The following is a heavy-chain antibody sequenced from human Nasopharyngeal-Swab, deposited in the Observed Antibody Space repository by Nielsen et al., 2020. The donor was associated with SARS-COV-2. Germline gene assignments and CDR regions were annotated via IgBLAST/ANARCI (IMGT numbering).Heavy chain of an antibody. Sequence: WVRQAPGQGLEWMGGIIPIFGTANYAQKFQGRVTITADESTSTAYMELSSLRTEDTAVYYCARQKPLTGNFDYWGQGTLVTVSS. J-gene: IGHJ4*02. V-gene: IGHV1-69*01. CDR2: IIPIFGTA. CDR3: ARQKPLTGNFDY. D-gene: IGHD1-14*01.